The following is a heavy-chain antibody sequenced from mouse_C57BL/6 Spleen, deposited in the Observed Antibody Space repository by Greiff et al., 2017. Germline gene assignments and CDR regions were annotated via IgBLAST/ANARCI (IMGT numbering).Heavy chain of an antibody. D-gene: IGHD2-4*01. CDR1: GYAFSSYW. CDR3: ARVEDYYDAWFAY. V-gene: IGHV1-80*01. Sequence: QVQLQQSGAELVKPGASVKISCKASGYAFSSYWMNWVKQRPGKGLEWIGQIYPGDGDTNYNGKFKGKATLTADKSSSTAYMQLSSLTSEDSAVYFCARVEDYYDAWFAYWGQGTLVTVSA. CDR2: IYPGDGDT. J-gene: IGHJ3*01.